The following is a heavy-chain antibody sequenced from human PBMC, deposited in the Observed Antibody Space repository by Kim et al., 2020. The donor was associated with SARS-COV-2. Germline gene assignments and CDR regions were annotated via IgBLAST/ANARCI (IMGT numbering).Heavy chain of an antibody. V-gene: IGHV1-8*01. D-gene: IGHD4-17*01. J-gene: IGHJ4*02. Sequence: YAQKFQGRVTMTRNTSISTAYMELSSLRSEDTAVYYCASTQNTVTTDFDYWGQGTLVTVSS. CDR3: ASTQNTVTTDFDY.